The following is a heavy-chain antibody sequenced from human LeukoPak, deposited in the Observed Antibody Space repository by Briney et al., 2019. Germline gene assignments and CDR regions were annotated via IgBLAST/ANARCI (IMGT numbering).Heavy chain of an antibody. CDR2: IRSKAHSYAT. CDR1: GFTFSGSS. J-gene: IGHJ4*02. Sequence: RGSLRLSCAASGFTFSGSSMQWVRQAPGKGLEWGGRIRSKAHSYATAYAASVKGRFTIARDDSKNTANLQMNSLKTEDTAVYYCTARGWHWGQGTLVTGSS. V-gene: IGHV3-73*01. D-gene: IGHD6-19*01. CDR3: TARGWH.